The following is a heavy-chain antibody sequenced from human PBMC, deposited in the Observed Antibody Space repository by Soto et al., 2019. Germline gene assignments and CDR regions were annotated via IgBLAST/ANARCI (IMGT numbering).Heavy chain of an antibody. CDR2: IIPIFGTA. CDR1: GGTFSSYA. D-gene: IGHD2-15*01. V-gene: IGHV1-69*13. CDR3: ARAVIEVVNRLYYYYYGMDV. J-gene: IGHJ6*02. Sequence: GASVKVSCKASGGTFSSYAISWVRQAPGQGLEWMGGIIPIFGTANYAQKFQGRVTITADESTSTAYMELSSLRSEDTAVYYCARAVIEVVNRLYYYYYGMDVWGQGTTVTVSS.